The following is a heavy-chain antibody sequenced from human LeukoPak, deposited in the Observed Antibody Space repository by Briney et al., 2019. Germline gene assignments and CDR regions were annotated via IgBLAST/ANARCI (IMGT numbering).Heavy chain of an antibody. Sequence: GASVKVSCKASGGTFSSYAISWVRQAPGQGLEWMGGIIPIFGTANYAQKFQGRVTITADESTSTAYMELSSLRSEDTAVYYCARELGITMVRGVIIGDLCFDYWGQGTLVTVSS. J-gene: IGHJ4*02. CDR1: GGTFSSYA. CDR2: IIPIFGTA. CDR3: ARELGITMVRGVIIGDLCFDY. D-gene: IGHD3-10*01. V-gene: IGHV1-69*13.